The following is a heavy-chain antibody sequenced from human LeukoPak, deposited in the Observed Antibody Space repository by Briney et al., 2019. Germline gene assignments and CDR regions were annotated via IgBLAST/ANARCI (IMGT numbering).Heavy chain of an antibody. CDR3: AKDVGYSRGNYFDY. V-gene: IGHV3-23*01. CDR1: GFTFNTYA. J-gene: IGHJ4*02. D-gene: IGHD6-13*01. Sequence: GGSLRLSCAASGFTFNTYAMSWVRQAPGKGLEWVSTISGSGGSTYHADSVKGRFTISRDNSKNTLYLQMNSLRAEDTAVYYCAKDVGYSRGNYFDYRGQGTLVTVSS. CDR2: ISGSGGST.